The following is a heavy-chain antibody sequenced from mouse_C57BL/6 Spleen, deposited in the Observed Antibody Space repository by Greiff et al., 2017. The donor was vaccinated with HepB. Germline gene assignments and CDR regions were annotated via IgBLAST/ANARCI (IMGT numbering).Heavy chain of an antibody. V-gene: IGHV1-61*01. CDR1: GYTFTSYW. Sequence: VQLQQPGAELVRPGSSVKLSCKASGYTFTSYWMDWVKQRPGQGLEWIGNIYPSDSETHYNQKFKDKATLTVDKSSSTAYMQLSSLTSEDSAVYYCARSTVVARDYWGQGTILTVSS. J-gene: IGHJ2*01. CDR2: IYPSDSET. D-gene: IGHD1-1*01. CDR3: ARSTVVARDY.